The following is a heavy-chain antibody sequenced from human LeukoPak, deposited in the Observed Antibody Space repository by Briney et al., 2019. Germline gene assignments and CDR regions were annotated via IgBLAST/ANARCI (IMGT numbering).Heavy chain of an antibody. D-gene: IGHD6-6*01. CDR2: IYHSGST. CDR1: GYSISSGYY. J-gene: IGHJ4*02. V-gene: IGHV4-38-2*02. Sequence: SETLSLTCTVSGYSISSGYYWGWIRQPPGKGLEWIGTIYHSGSTYYNPSLNSRVTISVDTSKNQFSLKLNSVTAADTAVYYCARDTGAVSGYSSSWVYWGQGTLVTVSS. CDR3: ARDTGAVSGYSSSWVY.